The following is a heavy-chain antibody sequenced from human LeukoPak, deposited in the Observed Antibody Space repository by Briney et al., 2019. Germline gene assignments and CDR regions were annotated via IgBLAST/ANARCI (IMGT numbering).Heavy chain of an antibody. CDR2: ISSSSSYI. CDR1: GFTFSSYS. V-gene: IGHV3-21*01. D-gene: IGHD2-8*01. Sequence: GRSLRLSCAASGFTFSSYSMNWVRQAPGKGLEWVSSISSSSSYIYYADSVKGRFTISRDNAKNSLYLQMNSLRAEDTAVYYCARDNTPRMAIYYYYGMDVWGQGTTVAVSS. CDR3: ARDNTPRMAIYYYYGMDV. J-gene: IGHJ6*02.